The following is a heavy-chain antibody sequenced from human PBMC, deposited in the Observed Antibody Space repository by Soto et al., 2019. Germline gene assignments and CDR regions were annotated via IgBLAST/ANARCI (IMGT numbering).Heavy chain of an antibody. J-gene: IGHJ4*02. CDR1: GFTFSSYA. D-gene: IGHD6-13*01. V-gene: IGHV3-23*01. CDR3: AKDRMGRSGRLAAAGAFDY. CDR2: ITGSGGST. Sequence: GGSLRLSCEASGFTFSSYAMSWVRQAPGKGLEWVSSITGSGGSTYYVDSVKGRFTISRDNSKNTLYLQMNSLRAEDTAVYYCAKDRMGRSGRLAAAGAFDYGGQGTLVTVSS.